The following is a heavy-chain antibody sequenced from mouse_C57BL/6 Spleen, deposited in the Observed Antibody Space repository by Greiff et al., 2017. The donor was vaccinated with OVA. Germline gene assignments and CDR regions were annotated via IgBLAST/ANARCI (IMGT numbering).Heavy chain of an antibody. V-gene: IGHV1-61*01. CDR1: GYTFTSYW. J-gene: IGHJ3*01. Sequence: QVQLQQPGAELVRPGSSVKLSCKASGYTFTSYWMDWAKQRPGQGLEWIGNIYPSDSETHYNQKFKDKATLTVDKSSSTAYMQLSSLTSEDSAVYCCARPYQRGLTFAYWGQGTLVTVSA. CDR3: ARPYQRGLTFAY. CDR2: IYPSDSET. D-gene: IGHD1-1*01.